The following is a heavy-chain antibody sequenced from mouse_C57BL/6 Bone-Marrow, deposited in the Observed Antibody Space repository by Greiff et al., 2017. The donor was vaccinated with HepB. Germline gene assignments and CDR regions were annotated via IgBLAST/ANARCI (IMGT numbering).Heavy chain of an antibody. V-gene: IGHV3-6*01. Sequence: EVQLQQSGPGLVKPSQSLSLTCSVTGYSITSGYYWNWIRQFPGNKLEWMGYISYDGSNNYNPSLKNRISITRDTSKNQFFLKLNSVTTEDTATYYCAREDTVKYFDVWGTGTTVTVSS. CDR3: AREDTVKYFDV. J-gene: IGHJ1*03. CDR1: GYSITSGYY. D-gene: IGHD1-1*01. CDR2: ISYDGSN.